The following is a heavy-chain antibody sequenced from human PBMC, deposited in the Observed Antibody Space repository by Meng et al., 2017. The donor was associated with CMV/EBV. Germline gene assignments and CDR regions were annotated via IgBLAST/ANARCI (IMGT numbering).Heavy chain of an antibody. CDR2: INHSGST. Sequence: LSLPCAVSGGSFSGYYWSWIRQPPGKGLGWIGEINHSGSTNYNPSLKSRVTISVDTSKNQFSLKLSSVTAADTAVYYCARGGPFDPWGQGTLVTVSS. CDR3: ARGGPFDP. V-gene: IGHV4-34*01. CDR1: GGSFSGYY. J-gene: IGHJ5*02.